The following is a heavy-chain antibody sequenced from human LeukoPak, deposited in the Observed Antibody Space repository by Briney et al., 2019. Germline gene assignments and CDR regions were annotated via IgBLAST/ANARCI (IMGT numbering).Heavy chain of an antibody. CDR3: ARGPHPHWPLGQF. CDR2: INDSGSP. CDR1: GGSFDDYH. V-gene: IGHV4-34*01. J-gene: IGHJ4*02. D-gene: IGHD3-16*01. Sequence: SETLSLTCEVNGGSFDDYHWTWIRQSPGKGLEWIGEINDSGSPLYSPSLRSRLTISVDTSKNQFPMTLTSVTVADTAVYYCARGPHPHWPLGQFWGQGSRVTVSS.